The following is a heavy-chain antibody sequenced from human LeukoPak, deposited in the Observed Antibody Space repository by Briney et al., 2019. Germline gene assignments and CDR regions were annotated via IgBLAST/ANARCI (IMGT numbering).Heavy chain of an antibody. D-gene: IGHD5-18*01. CDR3: ARDGVDTAYFDY. CDR1: GFTFSSYS. V-gene: IGHV3-21*01. CDR2: ISSSSSYI. Sequence: GGSLRLSCAASGFTFSSYSMNWVRQAPGKGLEWVSSISSSSSYIYYADSVKGRFTISRDNAKNSLYLQMNSLRAEDTAVYYCARDGVDTAYFDYWGQGTLVTVSS. J-gene: IGHJ4*02.